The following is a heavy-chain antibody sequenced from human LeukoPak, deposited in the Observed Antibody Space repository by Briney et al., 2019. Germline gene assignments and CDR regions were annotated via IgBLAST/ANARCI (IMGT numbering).Heavy chain of an antibody. J-gene: IGHJ4*02. D-gene: IGHD6-13*01. CDR1: GFTFSSYG. V-gene: IGHV3-30*02. CDR2: IRYDGSNK. Sequence: GGSLRLSCAASGFTFSSYGMHWVRQAPGKGLEWVAFIRYDGSNKYYADSVKGRFTISRDNSKNTLYLQMKSLRPEDTAVYYCAREIASADQRDYWGQGTLVTVSS. CDR3: AREIASADQRDY.